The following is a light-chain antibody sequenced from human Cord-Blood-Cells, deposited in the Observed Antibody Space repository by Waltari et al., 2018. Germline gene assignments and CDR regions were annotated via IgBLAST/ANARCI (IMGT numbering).Light chain of an antibody. V-gene: IGLV2-14*01. CDR2: DVS. J-gene: IGLJ1*01. CDR3: SSYTSSSTYV. Sequence: QSALTQPASVSGSPGQSITISCTGTSSDVGGYTYVSWYQQHPGKSPNLIIYDVSNRPSGVSNRFSGSKAGNTASLTISGLQAEDEADYYCSSYTSSSTYVFGTGTKVTVL. CDR1: SSDVGGYTY.